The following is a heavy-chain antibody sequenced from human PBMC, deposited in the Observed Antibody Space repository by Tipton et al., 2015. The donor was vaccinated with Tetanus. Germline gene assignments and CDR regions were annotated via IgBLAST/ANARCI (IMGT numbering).Heavy chain of an antibody. V-gene: IGHV1-69*06. CDR2: IIPIFDTT. D-gene: IGHD2-15*01. J-gene: IGHJ4*02. CDR3: TTPARYCSGGSCYLALDY. CDR1: GYTFSNYG. Sequence: QLVQSGAEVKKPGASVKVSCKTSGYTFSNYGISWVRQAPGQGLEWMGGIIPIFDTTNYAQKFQGRVTITADKSTSTAYMELSSLRSDDTAVYYCTTPARYCSGGSCYLALDYWGQGTLVTVSS.